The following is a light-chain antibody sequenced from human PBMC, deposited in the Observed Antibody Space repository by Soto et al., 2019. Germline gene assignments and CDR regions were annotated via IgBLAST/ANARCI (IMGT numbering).Light chain of an antibody. CDR1: SSDVGGYNY. V-gene: IGLV2-14*01. CDR2: EVS. CDR3: SSPTSSSTLV. Sequence: QSVLTQPASMSGSPGRSITISCTGTSSDVGGYNYVSWYQQHPGKAPKLMIYEVSNRLSGISNRFSGSKSGNTASLTISGLQDEDEADYYCSSPTSSSTLVFGGGTQLTVL. J-gene: IGLJ7*01.